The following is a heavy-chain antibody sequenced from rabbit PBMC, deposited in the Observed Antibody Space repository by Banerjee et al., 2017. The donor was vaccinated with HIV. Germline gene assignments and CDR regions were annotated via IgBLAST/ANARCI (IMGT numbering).Heavy chain of an antibody. D-gene: IGHD2-1*01. V-gene: IGHV1S45*01. CDR3: ARDTANDGGYFFVL. CDR1: GIDFSTYG. J-gene: IGHJ4*01. CDR2: IYPEYGTR. Sequence: QEQLVESGGGLVTLGGSLKLSCKASGIDFSTYGITWVRQAPGKGLEWIAYIYPEYGTRDYASWVNGRFTISKTSSTTVTLQMTSLTAADTATYFCARDTANDGGYFFVLWGQGTLVTVS.